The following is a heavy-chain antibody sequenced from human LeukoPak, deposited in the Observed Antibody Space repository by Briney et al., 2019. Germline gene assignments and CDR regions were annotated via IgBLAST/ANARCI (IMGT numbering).Heavy chain of an antibody. CDR1: GFTFKTYW. J-gene: IGHJ4*02. D-gene: IGHD2-2*01. CDR3: TTLPQDIVVVPAA. V-gene: IGHV3-15*01. Sequence: GGSLRLSCAASGFTFKTYWMTWVRQAPGKGLEWVGRIKSKTDGGTTDYAAPVKGRFTISRDDSKNTLYLQMNSLKTEDTAVYYCTTLPQDIVVVPAAGGQGTLVTVSS. CDR2: IKSKTDGGTT.